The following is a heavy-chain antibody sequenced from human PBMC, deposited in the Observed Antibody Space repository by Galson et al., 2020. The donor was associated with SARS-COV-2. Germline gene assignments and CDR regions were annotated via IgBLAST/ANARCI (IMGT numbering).Heavy chain of an antibody. CDR2: ISYDGST. Sequence: SQTPSLTCAVSIGSMTSHYWSWIRQAPGKGLEWNGYISYDGSTTYNPPLKSRVTISIDTSQNQFSLRLTSVTAADTALYYCAKLAEGRRSSEDYWGQGTRVTVSS. CDR3: AKLAEGRRSSEDY. CDR1: IGSMTSHY. D-gene: IGHD1-26*01. J-gene: IGHJ4*02. V-gene: IGHV4-59*08.